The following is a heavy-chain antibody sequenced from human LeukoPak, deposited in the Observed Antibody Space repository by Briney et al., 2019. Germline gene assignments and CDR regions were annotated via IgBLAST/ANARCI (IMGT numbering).Heavy chain of an antibody. D-gene: IGHD2-21*01. CDR1: GYTFTGYY. CDR2: INPNSGGT. J-gene: IGHJ4*02. CDR3: ARENSLSLGIPFDY. Sequence: ASVKVSCKASGYTFTGYYMHWVRQAPGQGLEWMGWINPNSGGTNYAQKFQGRVTMTRDTSISTAYMELSRLRSDDTAVYYCARENSLSLGIPFDYWGQGTLVTVSS. V-gene: IGHV1-2*02.